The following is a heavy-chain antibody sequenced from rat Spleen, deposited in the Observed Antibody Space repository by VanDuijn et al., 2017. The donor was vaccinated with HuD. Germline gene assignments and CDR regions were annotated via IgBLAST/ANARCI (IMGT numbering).Heavy chain of an antibody. CDR1: GFTFSNYD. Sequence: EVQLVESGGGLVQPGRSLKLSCAASGFTFSNYDMAWVRQAPTKGLEWVASISTSGGSTYYRDSVKGRFTVSRDNAKNTLYLQMNSLRSEDTATYYCTRGGNYDFDHWGQGVRVTVSS. D-gene: IGHD1-10*01. J-gene: IGHJ2*01. CDR3: TRGGNYDFDH. V-gene: IGHV5S13*01. CDR2: ISTSGGST.